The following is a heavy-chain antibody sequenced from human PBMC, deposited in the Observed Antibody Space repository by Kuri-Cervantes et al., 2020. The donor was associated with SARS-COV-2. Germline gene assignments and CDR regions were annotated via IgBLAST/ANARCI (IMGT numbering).Heavy chain of an antibody. CDR3: ASVGDRTSTKFDY. CDR1: GGSISSGGYY. CDR2: IYQSGST. Sequence: SETLSLTCTVSGGSISSGGYYWSWIRQPPGKGLEWIGYIYQSGSTYYNPSLKSRVPISVDRSKNQFSLKLSSVTAADTSVYYCASVGDRTSTKFDYWGQGTLVTVSS. J-gene: IGHJ4*02. D-gene: IGHD4-17*01. V-gene: IGHV4-30-2*01.